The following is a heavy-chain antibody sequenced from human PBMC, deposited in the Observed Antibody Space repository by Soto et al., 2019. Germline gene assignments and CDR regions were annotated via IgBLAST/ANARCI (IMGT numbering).Heavy chain of an antibody. CDR2: IYYSGST. CDR3: AGYCSSTSCPDY. V-gene: IGHV4-30-4*01. D-gene: IGHD2-2*01. Sequence: SETLSLTCTVSGGSISSGDYYWSWIRQPPGKGLEWIGYIYYSGSTYYNPSLKSRVTISVDTSKNQFSLKLSSVTAADTAVYYCAGYCSSTSCPDYWGQGTLVTVS. CDR1: GGSISSGDYY. J-gene: IGHJ4*02.